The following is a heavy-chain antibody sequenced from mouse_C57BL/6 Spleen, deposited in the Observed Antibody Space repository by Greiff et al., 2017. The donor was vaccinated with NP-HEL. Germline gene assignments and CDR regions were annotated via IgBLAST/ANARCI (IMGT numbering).Heavy chain of an antibody. Sequence: EVQGVESGGGLVKPGGSLKLSCAASGFTFSDYGMHWVRQAPEKGLEWVAYISSGSSTIYYADTVKGRFTISRDNAKHTLFLQMTSLRSEDTAMYYCARRKYYGSRGDFDYWGQGTTLTVSS. J-gene: IGHJ2*01. CDR2: ISSGSSTI. CDR3: ARRKYYGSRGDFDY. CDR1: GFTFSDYG. V-gene: IGHV5-17*01. D-gene: IGHD1-1*01.